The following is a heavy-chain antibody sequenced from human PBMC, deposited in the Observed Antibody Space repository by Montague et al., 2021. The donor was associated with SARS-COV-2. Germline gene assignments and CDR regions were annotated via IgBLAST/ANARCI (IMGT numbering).Heavy chain of an antibody. CDR1: GFTFGSYV. J-gene: IGHJ6*02. D-gene: IGHD3-9*01. V-gene: IGHV3-30-3*01. Sequence: SRSLSWSASGFTFGSYVMHWVRQAPGKGLEWVAVISYDGSNKYYADSVKGRFTISRDNSKNTLYLQMNSLRAEDTAVYYCARDRAGYDILTGLWSVDYYYYGMDVWGQGTTVTVSS. CDR2: ISYDGSNK. CDR3: ARDRAGYDILTGLWSVDYYYYGMDV.